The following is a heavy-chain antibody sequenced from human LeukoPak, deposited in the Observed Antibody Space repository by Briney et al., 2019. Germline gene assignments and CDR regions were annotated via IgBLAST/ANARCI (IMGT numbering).Heavy chain of an antibody. CDR3: AREPDDYGDYFEYNWFDP. J-gene: IGHJ5*02. V-gene: IGHV3-21*01. D-gene: IGHD4-17*01. CDR1: GFTFSSYS. CDR2: ISSSSSYI. Sequence: SGGSLRLSCAASGFTFSSYSMNWVRQAPGKGLEWVSSISSSSSYIYYADSVKGRFTISRDNAKNSLYLQMNSLRAEDTAVYYCAREPDDYGDYFEYNWFDPWGQGTLVTVSS.